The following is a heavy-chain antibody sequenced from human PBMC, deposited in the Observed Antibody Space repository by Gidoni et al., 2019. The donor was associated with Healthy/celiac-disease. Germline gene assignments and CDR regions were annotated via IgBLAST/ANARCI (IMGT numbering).Heavy chain of an antibody. CDR1: GFTLSSYA. CDR2: IIGRGCST. D-gene: IGHD3-22*01. Sequence: EVQLLESGGGLVQPGGCLRLACAASGFTLSSYAMCWVRQAPGKGLVLVLSIIGRGCSTYYADSVKRPFTISSDNSTNTLYLQMNSLRAEDTAVYYCATPPPEYYYDSSGYLTPYYWGQGTLVTVSS. J-gene: IGHJ4*02. V-gene: IGHV3-23*01. CDR3: ATPPPEYYYDSSGYLTPYY.